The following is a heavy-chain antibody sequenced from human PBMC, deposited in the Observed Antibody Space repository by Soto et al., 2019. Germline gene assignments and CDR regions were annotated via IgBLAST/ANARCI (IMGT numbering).Heavy chain of an antibody. V-gene: IGHV4-34*01. CDR3: ARGKSGWRFDY. CDR2: INHSGST. D-gene: IGHD6-19*01. Sequence: SETLSLTCAVYAGSFSGYYWSWIRQPPGKGLEWIGEINHSGSTNYNPSLKRRVTISVDTSKNQFPLKLSSVTAAETAVYYCARGKSGWRFDYWGQGTLVTVSS. CDR1: AGSFSGYY. J-gene: IGHJ4*02.